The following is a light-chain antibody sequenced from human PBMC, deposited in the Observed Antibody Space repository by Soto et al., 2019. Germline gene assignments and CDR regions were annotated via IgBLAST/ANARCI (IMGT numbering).Light chain of an antibody. J-gene: IGLJ1*01. V-gene: IGLV2-14*03. Sequence: QYALTQPASVSGSPGQSIAISCTGTSSDVGAYNYVSWYQHHPGKAPELLLYDVSNRPSGVSDRFSGSRSGNTASLTISARQAEDEADYYCCSYAGSNTHYVFGTGTKLTVL. CDR3: CSYAGSNTHYV. CDR1: SSDVGAYNY. CDR2: DVS.